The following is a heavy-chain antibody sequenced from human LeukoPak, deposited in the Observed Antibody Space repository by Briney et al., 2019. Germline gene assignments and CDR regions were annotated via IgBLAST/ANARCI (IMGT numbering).Heavy chain of an antibody. D-gene: IGHD3-22*01. CDR3: ARLAVVVITTEVVDYYMDV. V-gene: IGHV1-18*01. J-gene: IGHJ6*03. CDR2: ISAYNYNS. Sequence: ASVKVSCKATGYTFSSYGITWVRQAPGQGLEWMGWISAYNYNSKYAQKVQGRVTMTRDTSTSTAYMELRSLRSDDTAVYYCARLAVVVITTEVVDYYMDVWGKGTTVTVSS. CDR1: GYTFSSYG.